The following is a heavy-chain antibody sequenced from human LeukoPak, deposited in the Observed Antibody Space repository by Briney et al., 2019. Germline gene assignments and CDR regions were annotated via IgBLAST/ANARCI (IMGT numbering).Heavy chain of an antibody. J-gene: IGHJ4*02. Sequence: ASVKVSCKASVYTFTSYVISWVRQAPGQGLEWMGWISAYNGNTNYAQKLQGRGTMTTDTSTSTAYMELRSLSSDETAGYYCAREARFRYFDWLVGGDYWGQGTLVTVSS. CDR2: ISAYNGNT. D-gene: IGHD3-9*01. CDR1: VYTFTSYV. V-gene: IGHV1-18*01. CDR3: AREARFRYFDWLVGGDY.